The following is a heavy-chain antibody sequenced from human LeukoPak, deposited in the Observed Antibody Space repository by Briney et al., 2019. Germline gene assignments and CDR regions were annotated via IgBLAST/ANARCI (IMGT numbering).Heavy chain of an antibody. CDR2: ISGSGGST. Sequence: GGSLRLPCAASGFTFSSYAMSWVRQAPGKGLEWVSAISGSGGSTYYADSVKGRFTISRDNFKNTVYLQMNSLRAEDTAVYYCARRGGGRLHLHGMDVWGQGTTVTVSS. V-gene: IGHV3-23*01. CDR1: GFTFSSYA. CDR3: ARRGGGRLHLHGMDV. J-gene: IGHJ6*02. D-gene: IGHD3-16*01.